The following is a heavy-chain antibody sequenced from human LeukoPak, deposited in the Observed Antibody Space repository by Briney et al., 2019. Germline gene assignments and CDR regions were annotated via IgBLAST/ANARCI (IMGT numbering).Heavy chain of an antibody. Sequence: PSETLSLTCAVSGYSISSGYYWGWIRQPPGKGLEWIGSIYQSGSTYYNPSLKSRVTISVDTSKNQFSLKLISVTAADTAVYYCARAIYCSGGSCYDGAWFDPWGQGTLVTVSS. CDR2: IYQSGST. V-gene: IGHV4-38-2*01. D-gene: IGHD2-15*01. CDR1: GYSISSGYY. J-gene: IGHJ5*02. CDR3: ARAIYCSGGSCYDGAWFDP.